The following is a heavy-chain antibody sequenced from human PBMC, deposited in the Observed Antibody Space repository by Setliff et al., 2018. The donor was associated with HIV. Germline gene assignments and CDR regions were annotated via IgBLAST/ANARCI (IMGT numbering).Heavy chain of an antibody. J-gene: IGHJ4*02. CDR1: GYSFTGYY. CDR3: ARKDGVGYCDSNSCYGIGPIDF. D-gene: IGHD2-2*01. V-gene: IGHV1-2*06. Sequence: RASVKVSCKASGYSFTGYYVNWVRQAPGQGLEWMGRINPKSGATNLAQKFKGRVTLTRDTSVTTVYMELTSLRSDDTAVYYCARKDGVGYCDSNSCYGIGPIDFWGQGSLVTVSA. CDR2: INPKSGAT.